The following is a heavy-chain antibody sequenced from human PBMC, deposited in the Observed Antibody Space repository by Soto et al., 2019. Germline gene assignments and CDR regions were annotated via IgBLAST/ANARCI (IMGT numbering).Heavy chain of an antibody. CDR1: GFTFSSYA. J-gene: IGHJ6*02. D-gene: IGHD6-6*01. V-gene: IGHV3-30-3*01. Sequence: QVQLVESRGGVVQPGRSLRLSCAASGFTFSSYAMHWVRQAPGKGLEWVAVISYDGSNKYYADSVKGRFTISRDNSKNTLYLQMNSLRAEDTAVYYCARSPSHYYYGMDVWGQGTTVTVSS. CDR2: ISYDGSNK. CDR3: ARSPSHYYYGMDV.